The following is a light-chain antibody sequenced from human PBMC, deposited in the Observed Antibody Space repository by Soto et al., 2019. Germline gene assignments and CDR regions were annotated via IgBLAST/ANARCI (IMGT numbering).Light chain of an antibody. V-gene: IGLV2-8*01. CDR1: SSDVGGYNY. J-gene: IGLJ1*01. CDR2: EVS. CDR3: CSYAGTSTYV. Sequence: QSVLTQPPSASGSPGQSVTISCTGTSSDVGGYNYVSWYQQHPGKAPKLVIYEVSKRPSGVPDRFSGSKSGNTASLTISGLQAEDEADYYCCSYAGTSTYVFGAGTKVTVL.